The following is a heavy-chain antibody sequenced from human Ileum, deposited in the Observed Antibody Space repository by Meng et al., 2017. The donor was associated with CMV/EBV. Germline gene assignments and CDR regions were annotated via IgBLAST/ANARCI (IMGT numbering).Heavy chain of an antibody. CDR3: AKDRYFEPAHFDY. CDR2: ISGSGANS. J-gene: IGHJ4*02. CDR1: GLTFNSYS. D-gene: IGHD3-9*01. V-gene: IGHV3-23*01. Sequence: GESLMISCVASGLTFNSYSMGWVRQAPGKGLGWVAAISGSGANSYYAESVKGRATISRDNSKNTLLLELNGLRAEDTAVYYCAKDRYFEPAHFDYWGQGTLVTVSS.